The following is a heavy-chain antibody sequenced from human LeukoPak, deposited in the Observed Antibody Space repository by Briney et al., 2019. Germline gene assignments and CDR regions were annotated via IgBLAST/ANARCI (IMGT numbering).Heavy chain of an antibody. Sequence: QPGGSLRLSCAASGFTFDDYAMHWVRQAPGKGLEWVSLISGDGGSTYYADSVKGRFTISRDNSKNSLYLQKNSLRTEDTALYYCAKDRRHGYNYNYFDYWGQGTLVTVSS. J-gene: IGHJ4*02. CDR3: AKDRRHGYNYNYFDY. V-gene: IGHV3-43*02. D-gene: IGHD5-24*01. CDR1: GFTFDDYA. CDR2: ISGDGGST.